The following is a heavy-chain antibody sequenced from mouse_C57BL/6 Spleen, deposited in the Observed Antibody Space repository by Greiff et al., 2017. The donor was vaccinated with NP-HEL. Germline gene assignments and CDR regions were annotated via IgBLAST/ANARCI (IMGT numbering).Heavy chain of an antibody. V-gene: IGHV1-64*01. CDR2: IHPNSGST. CDR1: GYTFTSYW. CDR3: ARSGYYGRSYSPDFDV. D-gene: IGHD1-1*01. Sequence: QVQLQQPGAELVKPGASVKLSCKASGYTFTSYWMHWVKQRPGQGLEWIGMIHPNSGSTNYNEKFKSKATLTVDKSSSTAYMQLSSLTSEDSAVYYCARSGYYGRSYSPDFDVWGTGTTVTVSS. J-gene: IGHJ1*03.